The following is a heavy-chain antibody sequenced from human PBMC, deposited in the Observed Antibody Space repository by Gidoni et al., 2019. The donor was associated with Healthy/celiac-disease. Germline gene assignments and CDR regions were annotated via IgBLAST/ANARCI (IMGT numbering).Heavy chain of an antibody. CDR1: GFTFSSYS. CDR2: ISSSSSYI. CDR3: ARVISSTSPRPDY. V-gene: IGHV3-21*01. J-gene: IGHJ4*02. D-gene: IGHD2-2*01. Sequence: EVQLVESGGGLVTPGGSLRLSCAASGFTFSSYSMNWVRQAPGKGLEWVSSISSSSSYIYYADSVKGRFTISRDNAKNSLYLQMNSLRAEDTAVYYCARVISSTSPRPDYWGQGTLVTVSS.